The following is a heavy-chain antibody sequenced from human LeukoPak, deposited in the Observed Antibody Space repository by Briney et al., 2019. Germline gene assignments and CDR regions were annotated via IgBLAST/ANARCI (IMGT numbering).Heavy chain of an antibody. Sequence: GASVKVSCKASGYTFSSYGIIWVRQAPGQGLEWMGWISAYNGNTNYAQKLQGRVTMTTDTSTSTAYMELRSLRSDDTAVYYCARFHGVFTYYYDSSGYYPFDYWGQGTLVTVSS. J-gene: IGHJ4*02. D-gene: IGHD3-22*01. V-gene: IGHV1-18*04. CDR2: ISAYNGNT. CDR3: ARFHGVFTYYYDSSGYYPFDY. CDR1: GYTFSSYG.